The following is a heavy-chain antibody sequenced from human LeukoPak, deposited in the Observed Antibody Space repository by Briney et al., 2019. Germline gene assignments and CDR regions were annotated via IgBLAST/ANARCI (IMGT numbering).Heavy chain of an antibody. CDR3: ARENGSGSRGLDF. CDR2: IYTSGTT. J-gene: IGHJ4*02. V-gene: IGHV4-4*07. CDR1: AGSISNHF. Sequence: SETLSLTCTVSAGSISNHFWSWIRQPAGKGLEWIGRIYTSGTTNYSPSLKSRVTMSVDTSTNQFSLKLTSVTAADTAVYYCARENGSGSRGLDFWGQGTLVTVSS. D-gene: IGHD3-10*01.